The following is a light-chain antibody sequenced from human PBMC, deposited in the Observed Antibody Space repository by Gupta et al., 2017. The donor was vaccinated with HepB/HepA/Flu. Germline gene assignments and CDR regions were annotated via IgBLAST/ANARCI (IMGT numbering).Light chain of an antibody. CDR1: QSISSY. CDR3: QQSYSTPST. V-gene: IGKV1-39*01. Sequence: DIQMTQSPSSLSASVGDRVTITCRASQSISSYLNWYQQKPGKAPKLLIYAASSLQSGVPSRFSGSGSGTXFTLTIXSLQPEDFATYYCQQSYSTPSTFGXGTKLEIK. CDR2: AAS. J-gene: IGKJ2*01.